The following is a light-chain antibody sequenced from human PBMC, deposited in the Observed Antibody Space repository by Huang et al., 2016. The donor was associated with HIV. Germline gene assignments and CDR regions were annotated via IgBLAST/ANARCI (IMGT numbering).Light chain of an antibody. CDR3: QQRFSTTIT. Sequence: DIQMTQSPPSLSASEGDSVTIACRASQNVNTYLNWYQQKPGQPPRLLSFAASRLRSGVPSRFSGSGSGTEFTLTISSLQLEDFATYYCQQRFSTTITFGQGTRLDIK. CDR2: AAS. J-gene: IGKJ5*01. CDR1: QNVNTY. V-gene: IGKV1-39*01.